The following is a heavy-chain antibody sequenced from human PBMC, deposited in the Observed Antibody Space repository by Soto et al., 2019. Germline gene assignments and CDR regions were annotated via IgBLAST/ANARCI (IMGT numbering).Heavy chain of an antibody. CDR1: GGTFSSYA. D-gene: IGHD3-3*01. J-gene: IGHJ6*02. CDR3: ARGENDFWSGYPYYYGMDV. Sequence: SVEVSCKASGGTFSSYAISWVRQAPGQGLEWMGGIIPIFGTANYAQKFQGRVTITADESTSTAYMELSSLRSEDTAVYYCARGENDFWSGYPYYYGMDVWGQGTTVTVSS. V-gene: IGHV1-69*13. CDR2: IIPIFGTA.